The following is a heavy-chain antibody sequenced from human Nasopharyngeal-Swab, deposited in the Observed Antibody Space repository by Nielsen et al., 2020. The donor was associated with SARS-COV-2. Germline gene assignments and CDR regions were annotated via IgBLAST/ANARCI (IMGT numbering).Heavy chain of an antibody. J-gene: IGHJ3*02. V-gene: IGHV1-58*01. CDR3: AASPNYYDSSGYPFDI. CDR2: IVVGSGNT. D-gene: IGHD3-22*01. Sequence: SVKVSCKASGFTFTSSAVQWVRHARGQRLEWIGWIVVGSGNTNYAQKFQERVTITRDMSTSTAYMELSSLRSEDTAVYYCAASPNYYDSSGYPFDIWGQGTMVTVSS. CDR1: GFTFTSSA.